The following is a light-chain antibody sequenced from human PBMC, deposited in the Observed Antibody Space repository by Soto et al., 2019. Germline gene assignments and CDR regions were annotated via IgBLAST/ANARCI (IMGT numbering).Light chain of an antibody. V-gene: IGLV2-14*01. Sequence: QSALGQPSSVSGSGEHSNTISCTGTNRDVGGYNYVSWCEQHPGKAAKLMIYDVSNRPSGVSNRFSGSKSGHPASLTISGLQDEDEADYYCSSYTSRSTYDFGTGTKVTVL. CDR2: DVS. J-gene: IGLJ1*01. CDR3: SSYTSRSTYD. CDR1: NRDVGGYNY.